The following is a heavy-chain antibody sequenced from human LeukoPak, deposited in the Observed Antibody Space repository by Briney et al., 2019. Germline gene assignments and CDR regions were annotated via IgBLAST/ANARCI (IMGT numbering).Heavy chain of an antibody. CDR3: VKRPEYGYGDYPFEF. Sequence: GGSLRLSCIVSGFPYDTYGINWLISWVRQVPGKGLEWVSTISSGGSTYYRDSVKGRFTISRDSSKNALYVQVSDLRAEDTAMYYCVKRPEYGYGDYPFEFWGQGTLVTVSA. D-gene: IGHD2-21*01. J-gene: IGHJ4*02. CDR2: ISSGGST. V-gene: IGHV3-23*01. CDR1: GFPYDTYG.